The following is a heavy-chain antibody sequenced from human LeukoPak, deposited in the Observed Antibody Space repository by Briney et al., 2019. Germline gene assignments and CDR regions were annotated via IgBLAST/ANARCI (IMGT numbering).Heavy chain of an antibody. D-gene: IGHD2-21*02. J-gene: IGHJ6*03. Sequence: GGSLTLSCAASGFTFRFYAMHGVRQAPGKGLEWVSVISYDGSVLYYADSVKGRLTISRDNSKNALYLQMNSLRTEDTAVYYCARATAHYFYMDVCGEGPTVTISS. CDR1: GFTFRFYA. CDR2: ISYDGSVL. CDR3: ARATAHYFYMDV. V-gene: IGHV3-30*04.